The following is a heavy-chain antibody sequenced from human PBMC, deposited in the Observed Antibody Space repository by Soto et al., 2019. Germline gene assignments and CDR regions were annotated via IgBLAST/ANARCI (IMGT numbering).Heavy chain of an antibody. CDR2: IYNNRSF. V-gene: IGHV4-61*01. CDR1: GCSVSSGSFY. J-gene: IGHJ4*02. Sequence: SETLSLTCTVSGCSVSSGSFYWSWIRQPPGKGLEWVGFIYNNRSFNYNPSLKSRVTISVATSKHQFSLKLSSVTAADTAVYYCARVPLDYSNSHYFDFWGQGALVTVSS. CDR3: ARVPLDYSNSHYFDF. D-gene: IGHD6-6*01.